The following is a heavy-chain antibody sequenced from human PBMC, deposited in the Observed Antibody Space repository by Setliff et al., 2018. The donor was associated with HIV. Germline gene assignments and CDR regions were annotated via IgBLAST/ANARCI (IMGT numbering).Heavy chain of an antibody. CDR1: GFTFSSYP. J-gene: IGHJ5*02. D-gene: IGHD2-2*01. V-gene: IGHV3-23*01. CDR2: ISNSSPGNT. Sequence: QPGGSLRLSCAASGFTFSSYPMTWVRQAPGKGLEWVSAISNSSPGNTYYADSVRGRFTISRDNAKNTMWLQMSGLRAEDTAVYYCARSSPADSYGDWDLWGQGTLVTVSS. CDR3: ARSSPADSYGDWDL.